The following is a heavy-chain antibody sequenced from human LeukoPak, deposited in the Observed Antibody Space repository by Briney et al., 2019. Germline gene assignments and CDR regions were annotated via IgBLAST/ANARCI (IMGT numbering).Heavy chain of an antibody. J-gene: IGHJ4*02. D-gene: IGHD6-19*01. V-gene: IGHV3-7*01. Sequence: GGSLRLSCAASGFIFSRYWMSWVRQAPGKGLEWVANIKEDGSEKYYVDSAKGRFTISRDNAKNSLYVQMNSLRAEDTAVYYCARRTYSSGWYYFDYWGQGTLVTVSS. CDR2: IKEDGSEK. CDR3: ARRTYSSGWYYFDY. CDR1: GFIFSRYW.